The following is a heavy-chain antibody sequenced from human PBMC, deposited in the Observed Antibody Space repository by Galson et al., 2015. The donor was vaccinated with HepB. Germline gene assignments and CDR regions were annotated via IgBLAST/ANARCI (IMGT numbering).Heavy chain of an antibody. D-gene: IGHD2-2*01. J-gene: IGHJ6*02. CDR3: ARKAGHCSSTSCRDYYYYAMDV. CDR2: ISTNTGTI. Sequence: SLRLSCAASGFTFSSYNMNWVRQAPGKGLEWVSYISTNTGTIYYADSVRGQFTISRDNAKNSLYLQMNSLRDEDTAVYYCARKAGHCSSTSCRDYYYYAMDVWGQGTTVTVS. CDR1: GFTFSSYN. V-gene: IGHV3-48*02.